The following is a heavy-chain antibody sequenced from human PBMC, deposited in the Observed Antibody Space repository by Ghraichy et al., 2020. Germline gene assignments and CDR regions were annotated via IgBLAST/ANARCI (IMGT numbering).Heavy chain of an antibody. CDR3: ARAGEQWLVSSSYFDY. CDR1: GGSISSYY. V-gene: IGHV4-59*01. Sequence: SETLSLTCTVSGGSISSYYWSWIRQPPGKGLEWIGYIYYSGSTNYNPSLKSRVTISVDTSKNQFSLKLSSVTAADTAVYYCARAGEQWLVSSSYFDYWGQGTLVTVSS. J-gene: IGHJ4*02. D-gene: IGHD6-19*01. CDR2: IYYSGST.